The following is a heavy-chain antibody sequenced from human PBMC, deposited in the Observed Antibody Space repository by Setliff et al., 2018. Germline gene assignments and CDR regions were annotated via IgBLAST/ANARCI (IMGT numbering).Heavy chain of an antibody. J-gene: IGHJ6*03. CDR3: ARHKSNGSGSYPSLYMDV. CDR1: GGSLSSGSQY. D-gene: IGHD3-10*01. Sequence: PSETLSLTCSVLGGSLSSGSQYWAWIRQPPGKGLEWIGNINYSGSTYYSPSVKSRVTMSVDAPDNQFSVKLSSVTAADTAVYYCARHKSNGSGSYPSLYMDVWGKGIMVTVSS. V-gene: IGHV4-39*01. CDR2: INYSGST.